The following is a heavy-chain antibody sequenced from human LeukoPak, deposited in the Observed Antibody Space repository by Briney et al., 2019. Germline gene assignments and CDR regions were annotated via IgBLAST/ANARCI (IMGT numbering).Heavy chain of an antibody. D-gene: IGHD4-11*01. J-gene: IGHJ6*03. CDR2: INHSGST. V-gene: IGHV4-34*01. CDR3: ARADDYSNYPHMDV. Sequence: PSETLSLTCAVYVGSFSGYYWSWIRQPPGKGLEWIGEINHSGSTNYNPSLKSRVTISVDTSKNQFSLKLSSVTAADTAVYYCARADDYSNYPHMDVWGKGTTVTVSS. CDR1: VGSFSGYY.